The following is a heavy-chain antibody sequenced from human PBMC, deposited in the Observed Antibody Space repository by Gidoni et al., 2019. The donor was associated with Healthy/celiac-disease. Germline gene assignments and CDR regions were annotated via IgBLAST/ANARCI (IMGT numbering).Heavy chain of an antibody. V-gene: IGHV1-69*01. CDR2: IIPIFGTA. J-gene: IGHJ6*02. CDR1: GGTFSSYA. D-gene: IGHD2-2*01. Sequence: QVQLVQSGAEVKKPGSSVQVSCKASGGTFSSYAISWVRQAPGQGLEWMGGIIPIFGTANYAQKFQGRVTITADESTSTAYMELSSLRSEDTAVYYCARDPYCSSTSCHGGRRGYYYGMDVWGQGTTVTVSS. CDR3: ARDPYCSSTSCHGGRRGYYYGMDV.